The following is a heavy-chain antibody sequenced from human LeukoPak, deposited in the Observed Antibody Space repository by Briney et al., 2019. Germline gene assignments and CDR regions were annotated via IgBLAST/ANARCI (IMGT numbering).Heavy chain of an antibody. Sequence: GGSLRLSCVASGFSFGNYAMSWVRQAPGKGLQWVSQISGTGGATWYAGFARDRFTISRDTSKKTLYLQMSGLRVEDTAMYYCVKDPRDTYGTNWFVSWGQGTLLIVSS. CDR3: VKDPRDTYGTNWFVS. J-gene: IGHJ5*01. D-gene: IGHD2-21*01. V-gene: IGHV3-23*01. CDR1: GFSFGNYA. CDR2: ISGTGGAT.